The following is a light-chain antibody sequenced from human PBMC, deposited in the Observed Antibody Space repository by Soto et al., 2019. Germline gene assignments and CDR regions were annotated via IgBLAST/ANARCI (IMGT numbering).Light chain of an antibody. J-gene: IGKJ5*01. Sequence: DIQLTQSPSCLSASVGDRVTITCRASQGISSYLAWYQQKPGKAPKLLIYAASTLQSGVPSRFSGSGSGTELTLTLSSLQPEDFATYYCQHLNSYPFTFGHVTRLEIK. V-gene: IGKV1-9*01. CDR1: QGISSY. CDR3: QHLNSYPFT. CDR2: AAS.